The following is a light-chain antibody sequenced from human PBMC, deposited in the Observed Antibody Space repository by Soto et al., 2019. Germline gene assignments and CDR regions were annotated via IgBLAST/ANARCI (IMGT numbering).Light chain of an antibody. J-gene: IGLJ1*01. CDR2: SNN. V-gene: IGLV1-47*02. CDR1: SSNIGSNY. CDR3: APWEDSLSGRRGV. Sequence: QSVLTQPPSASGTPGQRVTISCSGSSSNIGSNYVYWYQQLPGTAPKLLIYSNNQRPSGVPDRFSGSKSGTSASLAISGLRSEAEADYSCAPWEDSLSGRRGVFGTGTKVTVL.